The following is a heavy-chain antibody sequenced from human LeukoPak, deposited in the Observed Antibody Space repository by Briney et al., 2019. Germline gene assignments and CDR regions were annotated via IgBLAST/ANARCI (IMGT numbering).Heavy chain of an antibody. Sequence: PGGSLRLSCAASGFTFSSYSMNWVRQAPGKGLEWVSSISSSSSYIYYADSVKGRFTVSRDNAKNSLYLQMNSLRAEDTAVYYCARVRGIAAAGGFDYWGQGTLVTVSS. V-gene: IGHV3-21*01. CDR2: ISSSSSYI. CDR3: ARVRGIAAAGGFDY. J-gene: IGHJ4*02. CDR1: GFTFSSYS. D-gene: IGHD6-13*01.